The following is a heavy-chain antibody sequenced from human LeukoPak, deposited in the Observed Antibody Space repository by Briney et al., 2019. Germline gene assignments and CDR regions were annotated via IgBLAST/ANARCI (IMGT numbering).Heavy chain of an antibody. J-gene: IGHJ4*02. Sequence: GGSLRLSCAASGFTFSTCGMHWVRQAPGKGLEWVAVIVYDGSDKYYADSVRGRFTISRDNFKNTLYLQMNSLRAEDTAVYYCAERDAAGLDYWGQGTLVTVSS. CDR3: AERDAAGLDY. CDR1: GFTFSTCG. CDR2: IVYDGSDK. V-gene: IGHV3-30*02. D-gene: IGHD6-13*01.